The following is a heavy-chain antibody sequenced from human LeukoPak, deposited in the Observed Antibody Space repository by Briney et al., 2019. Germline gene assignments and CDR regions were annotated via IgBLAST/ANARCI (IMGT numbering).Heavy chain of an antibody. CDR1: GGSISSYY. V-gene: IGHV4-59*08. Sequence: SETLSLTCTVSGGSISSYYWSWIRQPPGKGLGWIGYIYYSGSTNYNPSLKSRVNISVDTSKNQFSLKLSSVTAADTAVYYCARQGGGFWYFDLWGRGTLVTVSS. CDR2: IYYSGST. D-gene: IGHD6-25*01. CDR3: ARQGGGFWYFDL. J-gene: IGHJ2*01.